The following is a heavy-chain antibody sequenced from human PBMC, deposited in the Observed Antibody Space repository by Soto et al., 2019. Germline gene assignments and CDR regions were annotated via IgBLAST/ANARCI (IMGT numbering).Heavy chain of an antibody. J-gene: IGHJ4*02. CDR1: GFIFSNAW. CDR3: ASEMFQDFSNY. CDR2: VKSKTDGGTT. Sequence: GGSLRLSCAASGFIFSNAWINWVRQAPGKGLEWVGRVKSKTDGGTTDFAAPVKGRFAISRDDSKNMVYLEMNSLKTEDTAIYYCASEMFQDFSNYWGLGVLVTVSS. V-gene: IGHV3-15*07. D-gene: IGHD4-4*01.